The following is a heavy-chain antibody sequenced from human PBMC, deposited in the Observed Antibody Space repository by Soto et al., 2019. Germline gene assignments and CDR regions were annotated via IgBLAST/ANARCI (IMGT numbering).Heavy chain of an antibody. J-gene: IGHJ6*02. CDR3: ASRRSFYYDMDV. Sequence: QVQLVQSGAEVKKPGASVKVSCKSSGYSFTNYDINWVRQAPGQGLEWMGWMSPNSGNTGYAQKFQDRVTITADESTTTAYMELSSLSSEDTAVYYCASRRSFYYDMDVWGQGTPVTVSS. CDR2: MSPNSGNT. D-gene: IGHD2-15*01. CDR1: GYSFTNYD. V-gene: IGHV1-8*01.